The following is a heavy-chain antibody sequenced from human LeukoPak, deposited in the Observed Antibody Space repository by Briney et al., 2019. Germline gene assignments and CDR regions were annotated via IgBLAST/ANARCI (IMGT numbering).Heavy chain of an antibody. V-gene: IGHV3-9*01. CDR3: AKAKGSNSWYSGIDY. CDR2: ISWNSGSI. J-gene: IGHJ4*02. CDR1: GFTFDDYG. Sequence: SLRLSCAASGFTFDDYGMHWVRQAPGKGLEWVAGISWNSGSIGYADSVKGRFTISRDNAKNSQYLQMNSLRAEDTALYYCAKAKGSNSWYSGIDYWGQGTLVTVSS. D-gene: IGHD6-13*01.